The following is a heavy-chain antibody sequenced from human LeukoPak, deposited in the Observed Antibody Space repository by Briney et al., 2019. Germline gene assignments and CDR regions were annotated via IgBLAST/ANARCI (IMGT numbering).Heavy chain of an antibody. V-gene: IGHV4-59*01. CDR1: GGSISSYY. CDR3: ARDAMTTVTTGYYMDV. J-gene: IGHJ6*03. CDR2: IYYSGST. Sequence: KTSETLSLTCTVSGGSISSYYWSWIRQPPGKGLEWIGYIYYSGSTNYNPSLKSRVTISVDTSKNQFSLKLSSVTAADTAVYYCARDAMTTVTTGYYMDVWGKGTTVTVSS. D-gene: IGHD4-17*01.